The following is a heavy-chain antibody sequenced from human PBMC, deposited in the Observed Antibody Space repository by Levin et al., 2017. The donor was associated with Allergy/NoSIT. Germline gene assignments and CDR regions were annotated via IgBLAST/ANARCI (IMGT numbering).Heavy chain of an antibody. Sequence: LSLTCAASGFTFSSYALSWVRQAPGKGLEWVSGIVDSGASTYYADSVKGRFTISRDNSKNTLYLQMNRLRAEDTAMYYCTKDDLFARGATYRYAGFDSWGQGPLVTVSS. V-gene: IGHV3-23*01. CDR2: IVDSGAST. CDR3: TKDDLFARGATYRYAGFDS. CDR1: GFTFSSYA. D-gene: IGHD3-3*01. J-gene: IGHJ4*02.